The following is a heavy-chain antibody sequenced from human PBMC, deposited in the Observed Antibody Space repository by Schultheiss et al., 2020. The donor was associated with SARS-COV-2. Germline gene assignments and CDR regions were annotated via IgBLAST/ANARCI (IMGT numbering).Heavy chain of an antibody. D-gene: IGHD4-23*01. CDR2: IYSGGST. CDR1: GFTFSGFW. CDR3: AGAPAWTTVAHYGVDV. J-gene: IGHJ6*02. V-gene: IGHV3-69-1*02. Sequence: GGSLRLSCAASGFTFSGFWMHWVRQAPGKGLEWVSVIYSGGSTYYADSVKGRFTISRDNAKNSLYLQMNSLGAEDMAVYYCAGAPAWTTVAHYGVDVWGQGTTVTVSS.